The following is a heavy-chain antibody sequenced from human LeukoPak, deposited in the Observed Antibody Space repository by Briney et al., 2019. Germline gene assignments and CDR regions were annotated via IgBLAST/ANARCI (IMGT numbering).Heavy chain of an antibody. Sequence: ASVKVSCKASGYSFTGYYMHWVRQAPGQGLEWMGWINPNSGGTKCAQKFQGRVTMTRDTSISTVYMELTRLRFDDTAVYYCAREHSGCDTTAWGQGTLVTVSS. CDR1: GYSFTGYY. D-gene: IGHD4-17*01. CDR3: AREHSGCDTTA. V-gene: IGHV1-2*02. J-gene: IGHJ5*02. CDR2: INPNSGGT.